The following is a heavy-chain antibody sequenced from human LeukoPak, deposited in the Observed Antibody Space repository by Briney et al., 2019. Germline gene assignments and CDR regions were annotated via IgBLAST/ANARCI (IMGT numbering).Heavy chain of an antibody. D-gene: IGHD3-10*01. J-gene: IGHJ2*01. Sequence: SETLSLTCSVSGGSVSSGSYYWSWIRQPPGKGLEWIGYIYYSGSTNYNPSLKSRVTMSLDTSKNQFSLKLSSVTAADTAVYYCARVPSGSSVWYFDLWGRGTLVTVSS. CDR3: ARVPSGSSVWYFDL. CDR1: GGSVSSGSYY. CDR2: IYYSGST. V-gene: IGHV4-61*01.